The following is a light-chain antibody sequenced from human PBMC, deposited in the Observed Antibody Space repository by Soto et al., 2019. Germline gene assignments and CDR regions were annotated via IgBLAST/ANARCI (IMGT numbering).Light chain of an antibody. CDR1: QSISSW. CDR2: KAS. V-gene: IGKV1-5*03. J-gene: IGKJ1*01. CDR3: QQYNSYWGT. Sequence: DIQMTQSPSTLSASVGDRVTITCRASQSISSWLAWYQQKPGKAPKLLIYKASSLESGVPSRFSGSGSGTDFTLTISSLQPDDFATYYCQQYNSYWGTFGQGTKVDIK.